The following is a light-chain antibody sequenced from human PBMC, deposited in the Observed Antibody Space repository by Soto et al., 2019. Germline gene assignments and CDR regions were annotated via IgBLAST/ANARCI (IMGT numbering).Light chain of an antibody. V-gene: IGKV4-1*01. CDR2: WAS. J-gene: IGKJ3*01. CDR1: QSVLYRSDSKNY. CDR3: QQYYLAPLT. Sequence: IVMTQSPDSLAVSLGERATINCKSSQSVLYRSDSKNYLAWYQLKPGQPPKLLIYWASARESGVPDRFSGSGSGTDFTLTISNLQAEDVAVYFCQQYYLAPLTFGPGTKV.